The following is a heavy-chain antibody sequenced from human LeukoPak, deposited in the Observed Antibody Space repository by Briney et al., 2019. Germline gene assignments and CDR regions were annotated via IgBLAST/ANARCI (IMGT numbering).Heavy chain of an antibody. CDR2: IRYDGSNK. V-gene: IGHV3-30*02. CDR1: GFTFSSYG. Sequence: GGSLRLSCAASGFTFSSYGMHWVRQAPGKGLEWVAFIRYDGSNKYYADSVKGRFTISRDNSKNTLYLQMNSLRAEDTAVYYCAKPADILTGYRWSGFDYWGQGTLVTVSS. CDR3: AKPADILTGYRWSGFDY. J-gene: IGHJ4*02. D-gene: IGHD3-9*01.